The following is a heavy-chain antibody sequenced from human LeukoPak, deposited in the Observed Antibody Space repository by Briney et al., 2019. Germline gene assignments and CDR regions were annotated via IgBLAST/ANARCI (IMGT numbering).Heavy chain of an antibody. CDR1: GFTFSSYS. V-gene: IGHV3-21*01. Sequence: PGGSLRLSCAASGFTFSSYSVNWVRQAPGKGLEWVSSISSTSHYIYYADSVKGRFTISRDNAKNSLYLQMNSLRVEDTAVYYCAGDWVVAATPHLDYWGQGTLVTVSS. D-gene: IGHD2-15*01. J-gene: IGHJ4*02. CDR2: ISSTSHYI. CDR3: AGDWVVAATPHLDY.